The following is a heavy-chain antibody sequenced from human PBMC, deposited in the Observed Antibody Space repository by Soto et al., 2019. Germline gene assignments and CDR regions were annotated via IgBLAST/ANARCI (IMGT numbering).Heavy chain of an antibody. CDR2: MNPNSGNT. Sequence: QVQLVQSGAEVKKPGASVKVSCKASGYTFTSYDINWVRQATGQGLEWMGWMNPNSGNTGDAQKFQGRVTMTRNTSISTAYMELSSLRSENTAVYYCAVQGRVSEMGIKPKNWFDPWCQGTLVTVSS. J-gene: IGHJ5*02. V-gene: IGHV1-8*01. D-gene: IGHD1-26*01. CDR3: AVQGRVSEMGIKPKNWFDP. CDR1: GYTFTSYD.